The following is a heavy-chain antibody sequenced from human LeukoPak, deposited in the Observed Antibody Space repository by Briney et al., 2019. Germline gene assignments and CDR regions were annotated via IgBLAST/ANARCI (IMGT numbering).Heavy chain of an antibody. V-gene: IGHV4-59*06. D-gene: IGHD3-22*01. J-gene: IGHJ4*02. CDR3: ASHYYDSSGDQTDFDY. CDR2: IYYSGST. CDR1: GGSISSYY. Sequence: PSETLSLTCTVSGGSISSYYWSWIRQHPGKGLEWIGYIYYSGSTYYNPSLKSRVTISVDTSKNQFSLKLSSVTAADTAVYYCASHYYDSSGDQTDFDYWGQGTLVTVSS.